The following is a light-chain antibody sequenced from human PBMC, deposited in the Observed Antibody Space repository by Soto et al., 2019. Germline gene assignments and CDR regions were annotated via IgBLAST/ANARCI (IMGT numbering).Light chain of an antibody. CDR3: QQYCDLPLT. J-gene: IGKJ2*01. Sequence: IVLTQSPHTLSLSPGESVTLSCRASQTGINSHVARYRQKPGQPPRLLIQGASSRATGVADRFSGDGSGKDFTLTISRLDHEDFAVYLCQQYCDLPLTFGRGTRLEMK. CDR2: GAS. V-gene: IGKV3-20*01. CDR1: QTGINSH.